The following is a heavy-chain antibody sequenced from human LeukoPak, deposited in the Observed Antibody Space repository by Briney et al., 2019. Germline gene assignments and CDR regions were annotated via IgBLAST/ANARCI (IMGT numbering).Heavy chain of an antibody. Sequence: SETLSLTCTASGGSISSYYWSWIRQPPGKGLEWIGYIYYSGSTNYNPSLKSRVTISVDTSKNQFSLKLSSVTAADTAVYYCARDLTVAGTFWYFDLWGRGTLVTVSS. CDR1: GGSISSYY. D-gene: IGHD6-19*01. CDR2: IYYSGST. V-gene: IGHV4-59*01. CDR3: ARDLTVAGTFWYFDL. J-gene: IGHJ2*01.